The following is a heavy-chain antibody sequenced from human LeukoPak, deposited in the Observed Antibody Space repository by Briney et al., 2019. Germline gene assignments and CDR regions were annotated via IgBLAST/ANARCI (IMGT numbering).Heavy chain of an antibody. CDR3: ARGVTMVRGVIGDDFDY. Sequence: SEKLSCNRNGAGGAISSYYWSWIRQPPGKGLEWIGEINHSGSTNYNPSLKSRVTISVDTSKNQFSLKLSSVTAADTAVYYCARGVTMVRGVIGDDFDYWGQGTLVTVSS. V-gene: IGHV4-34*01. D-gene: IGHD3-10*01. CDR2: INHSGST. J-gene: IGHJ4*02. CDR1: GGAISSYY.